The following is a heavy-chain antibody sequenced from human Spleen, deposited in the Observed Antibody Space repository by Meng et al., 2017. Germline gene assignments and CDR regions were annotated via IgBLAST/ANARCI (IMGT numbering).Heavy chain of an antibody. D-gene: IGHD1-26*01. V-gene: IGHV3-23*01. J-gene: IGHJ4*02. Sequence: EVQLLESGGGLVQPGGSLRRSCEVSGFTFSSYAMSWVRQAPGKGLEWVSTISGSGGSTYYADSVKGRFTISRDNSKSTVYLQMNSLRAEDTAVYYCAAAWELLPPGYWGQGTLVTVSS. CDR1: GFTFSSYA. CDR2: ISGSGGST. CDR3: AAAWELLPPGY.